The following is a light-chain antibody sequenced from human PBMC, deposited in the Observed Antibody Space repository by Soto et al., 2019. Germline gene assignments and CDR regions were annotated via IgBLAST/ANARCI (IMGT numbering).Light chain of an antibody. CDR1: SSNIGAGYD. J-gene: IGLJ2*01. Sequence: QSVLTQPPSVSGAPGQRVTISCTGSSSNIGAGYDVHWYQHLPGTAPKLLIYANSNRPSGVPDRFSGSESGSSASLAITGLQAEDEADYYCQSYDDTLGGHVVFGGGTKLTVL. V-gene: IGLV1-40*01. CDR2: ANS. CDR3: QSYDDTLGGHVV.